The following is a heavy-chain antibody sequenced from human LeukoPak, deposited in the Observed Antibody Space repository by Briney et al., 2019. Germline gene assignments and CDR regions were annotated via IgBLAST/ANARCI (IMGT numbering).Heavy chain of an antibody. Sequence: SETLSLTCTVSGGSISSYFWSWIRQPPGKGLEWIGYIYYSGSTNYNPSLKSRATISVDTSKNQFSLKLSSVTAADTAVYYCARGAETYYDFWSGYGHYYYYYGMDVWGQGTTVTVSS. D-gene: IGHD3-3*01. CDR3: ARGAETYYDFWSGYGHYYYYYGMDV. CDR2: IYYSGST. J-gene: IGHJ6*02. CDR1: GGSISSYF. V-gene: IGHV4-59*01.